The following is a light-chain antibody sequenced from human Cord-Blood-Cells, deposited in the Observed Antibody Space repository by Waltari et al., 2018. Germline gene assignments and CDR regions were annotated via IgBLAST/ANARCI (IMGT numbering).Light chain of an antibody. V-gene: IGKV1-39*01. CDR2: AAS. CDR3: QQSYSTLWT. Sequence: DIQMTQSPSSLSASVGDRVTITCRASQSISSYLNWYQQKPRKAPKLLIYAASSLHSGVPSRFSGSGSGTDFTLTISSLQPEDFATYYCQQSYSTLWTFGQGTKVEIK. J-gene: IGKJ1*01. CDR1: QSISSY.